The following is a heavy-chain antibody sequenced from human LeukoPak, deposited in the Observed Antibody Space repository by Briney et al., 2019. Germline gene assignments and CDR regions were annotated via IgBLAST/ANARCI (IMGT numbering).Heavy chain of an antibody. CDR1: GYTFTGYY. Sequence: ASVKVSCKASGYTFTGYYMHWVRQAPGQGLEWMGWINPNSGGTNYAQKFQGRVTMARDTSISTAYMELSRLKSDDTAVYYWARAPTMVRGVNTYYFDYWGQGTLVTVSS. J-gene: IGHJ4*02. V-gene: IGHV1-2*02. CDR2: INPNSGGT. D-gene: IGHD3-10*01. CDR3: ARAPTMVRGVNTYYFDY.